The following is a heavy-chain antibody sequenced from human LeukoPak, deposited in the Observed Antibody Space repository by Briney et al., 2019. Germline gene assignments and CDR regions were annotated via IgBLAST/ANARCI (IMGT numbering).Heavy chain of an antibody. Sequence: SVKVSCKDSGGSFSSYAISWVRQAPGQGLEWVGGIIPIFGTAHYAQKFQGRVTITADESTSTAYMELSSLRSEDTAVYNCARVLDGLSPFDYWGQGTLVTVSS. CDR3: ARVLDGLSPFDY. V-gene: IGHV1-69*13. CDR2: IIPIFGTA. CDR1: GGSFSSYA. D-gene: IGHD3/OR15-3a*01. J-gene: IGHJ4*02.